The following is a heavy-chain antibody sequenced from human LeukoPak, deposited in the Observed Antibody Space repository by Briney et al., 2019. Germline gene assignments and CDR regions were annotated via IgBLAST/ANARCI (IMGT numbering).Heavy chain of an antibody. Sequence: GGSLRLSCAASGFTFSSYALHWVRQAPGKGLEWVAVISYDGSNKYYADSVKGRFIISRDNSKNTLCLQMNSLRAEDTAVYYCARGVPAALQRYFQYWGQGTLVTVSS. CDR3: ARGVPAALQRYFQY. CDR1: GFTFSSYA. CDR2: ISYDGSNK. D-gene: IGHD2-2*01. J-gene: IGHJ1*01. V-gene: IGHV3-30-3*01.